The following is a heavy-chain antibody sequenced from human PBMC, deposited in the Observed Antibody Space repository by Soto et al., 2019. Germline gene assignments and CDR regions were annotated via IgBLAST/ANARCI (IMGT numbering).Heavy chain of an antibody. Sequence: EVQLVESGGGLVQPGGSLRLSCAASGFTFSSYSMNWVRQAPGEGLEWVSYISSSSSTIYYADSVKGRFTISRDNAKNSPYLQMNSLRAEDTAVYYCARLYDFWSGDYQPYYYYYIDVWGKGTTVTVSS. CDR1: GFTFSSYS. D-gene: IGHD3-3*01. CDR3: ARLYDFWSGDYQPYYYYYIDV. CDR2: ISSSSSTI. V-gene: IGHV3-48*01. J-gene: IGHJ6*03.